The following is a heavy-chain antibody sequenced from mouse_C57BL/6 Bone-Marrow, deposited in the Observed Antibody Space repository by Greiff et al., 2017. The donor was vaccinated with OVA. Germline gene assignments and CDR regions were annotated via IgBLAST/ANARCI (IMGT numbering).Heavy chain of an antibody. CDR3: ARSETVVATLDY. D-gene: IGHD1-1*01. Sequence: QVTLKVCGPGILQSSQTLSLTCSFSGFSLSTSGMGVSWIRQPSGKGLEWLAHIYWDDDKRYNPSLKSRLTISKDTSRNQVFLKITSVDTADTATYYCARSETVVATLDYWGQGTTLTVSS. CDR2: IYWDDDK. V-gene: IGHV8-12*01. CDR1: GFSLSTSGMG. J-gene: IGHJ2*01.